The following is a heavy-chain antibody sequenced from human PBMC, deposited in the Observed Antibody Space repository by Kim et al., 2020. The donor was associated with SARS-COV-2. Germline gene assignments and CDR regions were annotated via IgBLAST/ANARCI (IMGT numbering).Heavy chain of an antibody. CDR3: ARHPYYYDSSGYPLHWYFDL. J-gene: IGHJ2*01. Sequence: SETLSLTCTVPGGSISSYYWSWIRQPPGKGLEWIGYIYYSGSTNYNPSLKSRVTISVDTSKNQFSLKLSSVTAADTAVYYCARHPYYYDSSGYPLHWYFDLWGRGTLVTVSS. V-gene: IGHV4-59*08. CDR2: IYYSGST. D-gene: IGHD3-22*01. CDR1: GGSISSYY.